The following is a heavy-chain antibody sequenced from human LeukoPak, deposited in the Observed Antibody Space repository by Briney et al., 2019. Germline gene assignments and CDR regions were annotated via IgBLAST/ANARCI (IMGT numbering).Heavy chain of an antibody. D-gene: IGHD2-2*01. Sequence: SETLSLTCTVSGVSISRDHWSWIRQSPGRGLEWIGYLFNGGTTDYNPFLKSRITISVDTSRNQFSLNLNSVTTADTAVYYCARGGPSSRWFDSWGQGTLVTVSA. V-gene: IGHV4-59*01. CDR1: GVSISRDH. CDR2: LFNGGTT. CDR3: ARGGPSSRWFDS. J-gene: IGHJ5*01.